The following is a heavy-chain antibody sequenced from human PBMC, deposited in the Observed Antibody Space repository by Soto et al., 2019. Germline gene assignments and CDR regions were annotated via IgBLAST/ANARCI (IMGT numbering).Heavy chain of an antibody. CDR2: IYYSGST. J-gene: IGHJ4*02. Sequence: PSETLSLTCTVSGGSISSSSYYWGWIRQPPGKGLEWIGSIYYSGSTYYNPSLKSRVTISVDTSKNQFSLKLSSVTAADTAVYYCARQKRGDYDFWSGYHAIFDYWGQGTLVTVSS. CDR3: ARQKRGDYDFWSGYHAIFDY. CDR1: GGSISSSSYY. V-gene: IGHV4-39*01. D-gene: IGHD3-3*01.